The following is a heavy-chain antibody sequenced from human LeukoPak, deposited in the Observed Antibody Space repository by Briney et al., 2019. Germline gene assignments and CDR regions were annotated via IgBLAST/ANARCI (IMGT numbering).Heavy chain of an antibody. CDR2: ISSSSSYI. Sequence: TAGSLTLSCAASGFTFSSYSMNWVRQAPGKGLEWVASISSSSSYIYYADSVKGRFTISRDNAKDSLYLQMNSLRAEDTAVYYCARNSMQLVLNYFDYWGQGTLVTVSS. V-gene: IGHV3-21*01. CDR1: GFTFSSYS. D-gene: IGHD6-13*01. J-gene: IGHJ4*02. CDR3: ARNSMQLVLNYFDY.